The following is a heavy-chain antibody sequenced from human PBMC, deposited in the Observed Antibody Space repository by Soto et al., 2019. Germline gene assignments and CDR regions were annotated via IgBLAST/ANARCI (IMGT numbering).Heavy chain of an antibody. D-gene: IGHD3-10*01. V-gene: IGHV3-30*18. Sequence: GGSLRLSCAASGFTFSSYGMHWVLQAPGKGLEWVAVISYDGSNKYYADSVKGRFTISRDNSKNTLYLQMNSLRAEDTAVYYCAKNPGFGELFYEYWGQGTPVTVSS. CDR3: AKNPGFGELFYEY. CDR2: ISYDGSNK. J-gene: IGHJ4*02. CDR1: GFTFSSYG.